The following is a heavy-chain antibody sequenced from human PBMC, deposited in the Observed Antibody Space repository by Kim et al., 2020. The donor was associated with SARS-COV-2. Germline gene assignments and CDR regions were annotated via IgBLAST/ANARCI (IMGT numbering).Heavy chain of an antibody. V-gene: IGHV3-11*04. J-gene: IGHJ5*02. CDR3: ARRIHSGYDYVGGECPNWFDP. CDR2: ISSSGSTI. Sequence: GGSLRLSCAASGFTFSDYYMSWIRQAPGKGLEWVSYISSSGSTIYYADPVKGRFTISRDNAKNSLYLQMNSLRAEDTDVYYCARRIHSGYDYVGGECPNWFDPWGQGTLVPVSS. CDR1: GFTFSDYY. D-gene: IGHD5-12*01.